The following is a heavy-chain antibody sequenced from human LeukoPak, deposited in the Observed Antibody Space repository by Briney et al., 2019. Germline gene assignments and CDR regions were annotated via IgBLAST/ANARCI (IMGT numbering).Heavy chain of an antibody. CDR1: GGSISSYY. J-gene: IGHJ4*02. Sequence: SETLSLTCTVSGGSISSYYWSWIRQPPGKGLEWIGYIYYSGSTNYNPSLKSRVTISVDTSKNQFSLKLSSVTAADAAVYYCARDIGNHFGGLDHYYYDYWGPGTLVTVSS. CDR3: ARDIGNHFGGLDHYYYDY. CDR2: IYYSGST. V-gene: IGHV4-59*12. D-gene: IGHD2-15*01.